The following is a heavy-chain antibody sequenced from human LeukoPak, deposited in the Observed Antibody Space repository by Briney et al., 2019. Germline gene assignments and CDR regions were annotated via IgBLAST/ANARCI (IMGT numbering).Heavy chain of an antibody. Sequence: SVWVSCKASGGTFSSYAISWVRQAPGQGLEWMGRIIPILGIANYAQKFQGRVTITADKSTSTVYMELSSLRSEDTAVYYCARSGTDVDGGAFDIWGHGTMVRVPS. V-gene: IGHV1-69*04. CDR2: IIPILGIA. CDR3: ARSGTDVDGGAFDI. D-gene: IGHD3-10*01. J-gene: IGHJ3*02. CDR1: GGTFSSYA.